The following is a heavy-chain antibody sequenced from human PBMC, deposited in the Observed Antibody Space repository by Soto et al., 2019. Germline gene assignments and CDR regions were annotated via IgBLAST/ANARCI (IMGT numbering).Heavy chain of an antibody. V-gene: IGHV4-59*01. CDR1: GGSISSYY. J-gene: IGHJ4*02. CDR3: AREGDSSSFDY. CDR2: IYYSGST. D-gene: IGHD6-13*01. Sequence: SETLSLTCTVSGGSISSYYWSWIRQPPGKGLEWIGYIYYSGSTNYNPSLKSRVTISVDTSKNQFSLKLSSVTAADTAVYYCAREGDSSSFDYWGQGTLVTVSS.